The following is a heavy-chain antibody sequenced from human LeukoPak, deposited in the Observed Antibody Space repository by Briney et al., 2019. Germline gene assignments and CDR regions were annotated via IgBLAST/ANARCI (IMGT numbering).Heavy chain of an antibody. CDR1: GGSFSGYY. V-gene: IGHV4-34*01. CDR2: INHSGST. J-gene: IGHJ5*02. Sequence: PSETLSLTCAVYGGSFSGYYWSWIRQPPGKGLEWIGEINHSGSTNYNPSPKSRVTISVDTSKNQFSLKLSSVTAADTAVYYCARGIAVAGMGLVRFDPWGQGTLVTVSS. D-gene: IGHD6-19*01. CDR3: ARGIAVAGMGLVRFDP.